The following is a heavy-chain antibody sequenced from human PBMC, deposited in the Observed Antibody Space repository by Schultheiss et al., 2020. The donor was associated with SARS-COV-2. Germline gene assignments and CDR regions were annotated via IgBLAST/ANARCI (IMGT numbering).Heavy chain of an antibody. D-gene: IGHD3-22*01. V-gene: IGHV3-23*01. Sequence: GGSLRLSCAVSGFTIGDSFMDWVRQAPGKGLQWVSGISGSGRSTYYADSVKGRFTMSRDNVKNTLYLQMNSLRAEDTAVYYCAKSPLIGPRPDNYYYYYGMDVWGQGTTVTVSS. CDR1: GFTIGDSF. CDR2: ISGSGRST. CDR3: AKSPLIGPRPDNYYYYYGMDV. J-gene: IGHJ6*02.